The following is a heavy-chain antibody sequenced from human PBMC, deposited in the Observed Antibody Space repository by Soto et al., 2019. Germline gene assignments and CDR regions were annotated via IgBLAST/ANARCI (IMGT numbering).Heavy chain of an antibody. CDR3: GRDLALIFGVVSPKRFAY. Sequence: ASVKVSCKASGYTFTSYGISWVRQAPGQGLEWMGWISAYNGNTNYAQKLQGRVTMTTDTSTSTAYMELRSLRSDDTAVYYCGRDLALIFGVVSPKRFAYWGQGTLVTVSS. V-gene: IGHV1-18*01. CDR2: ISAYNGNT. CDR1: GYTFTSYG. D-gene: IGHD3-3*01. J-gene: IGHJ4*02.